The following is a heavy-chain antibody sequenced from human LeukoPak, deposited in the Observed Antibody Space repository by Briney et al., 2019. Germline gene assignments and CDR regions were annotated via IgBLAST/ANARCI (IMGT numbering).Heavy chain of an antibody. D-gene: IGHD3-3*01. Sequence: SVKVPCKASGGTFSSYAISWVRQAPGQGLEWMGGIIPIFGTANYAQKFQGRVTITADESTSTAYMELSSLRSEDTAVYYCAREASSRYDFWSGYYFDYWGQGTLVTVSS. CDR1: GGTFSSYA. J-gene: IGHJ4*02. CDR2: IIPIFGTA. CDR3: AREASSRYDFWSGYYFDY. V-gene: IGHV1-69*13.